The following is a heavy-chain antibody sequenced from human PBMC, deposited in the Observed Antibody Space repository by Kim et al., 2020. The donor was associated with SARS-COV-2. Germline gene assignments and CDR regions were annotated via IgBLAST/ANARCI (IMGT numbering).Heavy chain of an antibody. CDR2: IYTSGST. J-gene: IGHJ4*02. CDR1: GGSISSYY. V-gene: IGHV4-4*07. D-gene: IGHD3-10*01. Sequence: SETLSLTCTVSGGSISSYYWSWIRQPAGKGLEWIGRIYTSGSTNYNPSLKSRVTMSVDTSKNQFSLKLSSVTAADTAVYYCAREPSLVRGVFFDYWGQGTLVTVSS. CDR3: AREPSLVRGVFFDY.